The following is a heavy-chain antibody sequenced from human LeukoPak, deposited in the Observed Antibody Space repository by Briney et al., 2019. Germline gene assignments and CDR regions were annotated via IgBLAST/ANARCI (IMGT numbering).Heavy chain of an antibody. CDR2: ISWDGGST. V-gene: IGHV3-43*01. CDR3: AKGGWVPYYYYYMDV. CDR1: GFTFDDYT. J-gene: IGHJ6*03. Sequence: GGSLRLSCAASGFTFDDYTMHWVRQAPGKGLEWVSLISWDGGSTYYADSVKGRFTISRDNSKNSLYLQMNSLRTEDTALYYCAKGGWVPYYYYYMDVWGKGTTVTVSS. D-gene: IGHD5-12*01.